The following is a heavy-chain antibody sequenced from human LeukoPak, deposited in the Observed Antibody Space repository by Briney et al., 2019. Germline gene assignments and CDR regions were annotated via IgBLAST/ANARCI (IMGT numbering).Heavy chain of an antibody. CDR3: AGGDDSGTFDY. D-gene: IGHD3-22*01. J-gene: IGHJ4*02. V-gene: IGHV1/OR15-1*04. CDR1: GYIFTDYY. Sequence: VASVKVSCKASGYIFTDYYMHWVRQAPGQELGWMGRINPNSGGTNYAQKFQGRVTMARDTSTSTVYMELSSLRSEDTAVYYCAGGDDSGTFDYWGQGTLVTVSS. CDR2: INPNSGGT.